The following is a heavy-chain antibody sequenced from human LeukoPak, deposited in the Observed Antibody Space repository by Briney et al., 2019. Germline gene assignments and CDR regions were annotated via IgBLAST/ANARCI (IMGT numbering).Heavy chain of an antibody. CDR3: ARDNYDFWSGPSAPNWFDP. CDR1: GYTFTSYA. V-gene: IGHV7-4-1*01. J-gene: IGHJ5*02. CDR2: INTNTGNP. D-gene: IGHD3-3*01. Sequence: ASVKVSCKASGYTFTSYAMNWVRQAPGQGLEWMGWINTNTGNPPYAQGFTGRFVFSLDTSVSTAYLQICSLKAEDTAVYYCARDNYDFWSGPSAPNWFDPWGQGTLVTVSS.